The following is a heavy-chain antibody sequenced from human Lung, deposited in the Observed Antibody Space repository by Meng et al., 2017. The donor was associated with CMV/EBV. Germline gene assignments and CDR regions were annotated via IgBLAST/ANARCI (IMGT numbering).Heavy chain of an antibody. D-gene: IGHD3-3*01. CDR3: ARDFDFWSGYYRPLGY. CDR2: ISCYNGDT. Sequence: LQLMQSGAEVKKPGASVRVSCKASGYTFTHHGISWIRQAPGQGLEWMGWISCYNGDTNYAQKFQGRVTMTTDRSTSTVYMDLTSLRSDDTAVYYCARDFDFWSGYYRPLGYWGQGTLVTASS. V-gene: IGHV1-18*01. J-gene: IGHJ4*02. CDR1: GYTFTHHG.